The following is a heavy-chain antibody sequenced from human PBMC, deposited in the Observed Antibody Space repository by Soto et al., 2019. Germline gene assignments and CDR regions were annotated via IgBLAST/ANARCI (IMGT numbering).Heavy chain of an antibody. CDR3: AREGLDCSGGSCYIGGMDV. Sequence: GGSLRLSCAASGFTFSDHCMDWVRQAPGKGLEWVGRTRNKANSYTTEYAASVKGRFTISRDDSKNSRYLQMNSLKTEDTAVYYCAREGLDCSGGSCYIGGMDVWGQGTTVTVSS. CDR2: TRNKANSYTT. D-gene: IGHD2-15*01. CDR1: GFTFSDHC. J-gene: IGHJ6*02. V-gene: IGHV3-72*01.